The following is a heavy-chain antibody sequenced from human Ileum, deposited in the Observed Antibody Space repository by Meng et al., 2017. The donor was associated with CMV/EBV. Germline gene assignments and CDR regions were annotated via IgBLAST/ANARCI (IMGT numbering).Heavy chain of an antibody. V-gene: IGHV4-34*01. D-gene: IGHD3-10*01. Sequence: GSLRLSCAVYGGSFSGYYWSWIRQPPGKGLEWIGEINHSGSTNYNPSLKSRVTISVDTSKNQFSLKLSSVTAADTAVYYCARDGVLWFGELLGGMDVWGQGTTVTRLL. CDR3: ARDGVLWFGELLGGMDV. J-gene: IGHJ6*02. CDR2: INHSGST. CDR1: GGSFSGYY.